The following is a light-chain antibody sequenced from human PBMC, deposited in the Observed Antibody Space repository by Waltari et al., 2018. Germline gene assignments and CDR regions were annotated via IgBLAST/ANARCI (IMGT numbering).Light chain of an antibody. CDR3: QRYNSYPIT. Sequence: DIQMTQSPSTLSASVGDRVTITCRASQSIGSWLAWYQQKPGKAPKLLVYEATSLESGVPSRFSASGSGTEFTLTISSLQPDDFATYYCQRYNSYPITYGPGTKVDI. J-gene: IGKJ3*01. V-gene: IGKV1-5*03. CDR1: QSIGSW. CDR2: EAT.